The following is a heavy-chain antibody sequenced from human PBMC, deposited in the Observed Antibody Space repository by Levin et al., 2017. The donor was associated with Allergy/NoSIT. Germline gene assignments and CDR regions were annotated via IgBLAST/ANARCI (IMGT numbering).Heavy chain of an antibody. V-gene: IGHV4-38-2*02. D-gene: IGHD3-3*01. CDR3: ARDVGPYYDFWSGYYTVNWFDP. Sequence: SETLSLTCAVSGYSISSGYYWGWIRQPPGKGLEWIGSIYHSGSTYYNPSLKSRVTISVDTSKNQFSLKLSSVTAADTAVYYCARDVGPYYDFWSGYYTVNWFDPWGQGTLVTVSS. CDR2: IYHSGST. J-gene: IGHJ5*02. CDR1: GYSISSGYY.